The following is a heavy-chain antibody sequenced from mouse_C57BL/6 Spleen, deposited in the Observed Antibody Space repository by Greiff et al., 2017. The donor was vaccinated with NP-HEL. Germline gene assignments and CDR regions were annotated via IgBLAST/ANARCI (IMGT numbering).Heavy chain of an antibody. J-gene: IGHJ4*01. CDR1: GFSLTSYG. CDR3: DRRGSSTVVATNAMDD. D-gene: IGHD1-1*01. V-gene: IGHV2-2*01. CDR2: IWRGGST. Sequence: VQLQQSGPGLVQPSQSLSITCTASGFSLTSYGVHWVRQSPGQGLEWLGVIWRGGSTDYNAAFISRLGISKDNSKIQVFIKTNSLQAQDTAINYWDRRGSSTVVATNAMDDWGKGTSVTVSS.